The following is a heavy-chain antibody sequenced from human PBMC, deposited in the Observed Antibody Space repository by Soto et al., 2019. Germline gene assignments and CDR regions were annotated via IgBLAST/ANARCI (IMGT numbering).Heavy chain of an antibody. CDR3: ATGSNVWSTYQNWCDP. CDR1: GFTFSRYD. CDR2: ISNSGSST. Sequence: EVQLLESGGGLVQPGGSLRLSCAASGFTFSRYDMSWVRQAPGKGLEWVSGISNSGSSTYYADSVKGRFTISRDNSKNTLNLQMNSLSAEDTAVYYCATGSNVWSTYQNWCDPWGQGTLVTVSS. D-gene: IGHD3-16*02. J-gene: IGHJ5*02. V-gene: IGHV3-23*01.